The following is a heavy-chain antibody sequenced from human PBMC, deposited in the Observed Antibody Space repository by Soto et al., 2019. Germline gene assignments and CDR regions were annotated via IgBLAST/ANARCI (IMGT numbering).Heavy chain of an antibody. J-gene: IGHJ6*02. Sequence: QVQLVESGGGVVQPGRSLRLSCAASGFTFSTFGMHWVRQAPGKGLEWVAVMSYDGTNKYYADSVQVRFPISRDNSRNTMFLQTNSLRAEDTAVYYCAKYSAPGGGYHYYHYAMDVWGQGTTVTVSS. V-gene: IGHV3-30*18. CDR3: AKYSAPGGGYHYYHYAMDV. CDR2: MSYDGTNK. CDR1: GFTFSTFG. D-gene: IGHD3-16*02.